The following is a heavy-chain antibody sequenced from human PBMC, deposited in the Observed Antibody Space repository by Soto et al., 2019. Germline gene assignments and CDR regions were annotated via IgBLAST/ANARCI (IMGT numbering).Heavy chain of an antibody. CDR1: GFTFSSYG. J-gene: IGHJ6*02. Sequence: QVQLVESGGGVVQPGRSLRLSCAASGFTFSSYGMHWVRQAPGKGLEWVAVIWYDGSNKYYADSVKGRFTISRDNSKTTLYLQMNSLRAEDTAVYYCARGSMIVVVNYGMDVWGQGTTVTVSS. V-gene: IGHV3-33*01. CDR2: IWYDGSNK. D-gene: IGHD3-22*01. CDR3: ARGSMIVVVNYGMDV.